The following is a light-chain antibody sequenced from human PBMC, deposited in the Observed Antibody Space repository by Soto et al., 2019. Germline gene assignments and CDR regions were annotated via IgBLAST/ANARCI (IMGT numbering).Light chain of an antibody. CDR3: QQYYSYPPT. J-gene: IGKJ1*01. CDR1: QSINNW. CDR2: DAS. Sequence: DIQMTQSPSTLSATVGDRVTITCRASQSINNWLAWYQQKPGKAPKFLIYDASNLESGVPSRFSGSGSGTDFTLTISCLQSEDVATYYCQQYYSYPPTFGQG. V-gene: IGKV1-5*01.